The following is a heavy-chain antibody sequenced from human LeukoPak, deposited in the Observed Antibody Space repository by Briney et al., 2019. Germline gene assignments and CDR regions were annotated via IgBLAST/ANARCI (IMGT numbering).Heavy chain of an antibody. CDR2: ISGDGGST. CDR3: AKDMGSSGYYVDY. Sequence: GGSLRLSCAASGFTFRSYAMHWVRHAPGKGLEWVSLISGDGGSTYDADSVKGRFTISRDNSKNSLYLQMKSLRTEDTALYYCAKDMGSSGYYVDYWGQGTLVTVSS. V-gene: IGHV3-43*02. CDR1: GFTFRSYA. J-gene: IGHJ4*02. D-gene: IGHD3-22*01.